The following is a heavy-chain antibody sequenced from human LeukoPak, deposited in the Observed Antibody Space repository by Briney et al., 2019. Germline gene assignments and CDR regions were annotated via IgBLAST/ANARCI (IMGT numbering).Heavy chain of an antibody. CDR2: ISYDGSNK. CDR1: GFTFSSYG. CDR3: VRSSSSWYYFDY. V-gene: IGHV3-30*03. J-gene: IGHJ4*02. D-gene: IGHD6-13*01. Sequence: GGSLRLSCAASGFTFSSYGMHWVRQAPGKGLEWVAVISYDGSNKYYADSVKGRFTISRDNSKNTLYLQLNSLRPEDTAVYYCVRSSSSWYYFDYWGQGTLVTVSS.